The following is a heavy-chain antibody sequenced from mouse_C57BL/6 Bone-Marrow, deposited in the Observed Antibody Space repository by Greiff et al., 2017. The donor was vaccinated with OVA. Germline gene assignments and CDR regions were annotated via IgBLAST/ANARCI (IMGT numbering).Heavy chain of an antibody. CDR1: GYTFTNYW. J-gene: IGHJ2*01. Sequence: VKLVESGAELVRPGTSVKMSCKASGYTFTNYWIGWAKQRPGHGLEWIGDIYPGGGYTNYNEKFKGKATLTADKSSSTAYMQFSSLTSEDSAIYYCARYYAYSRNYFDYWGQGTTLTVSS. D-gene: IGHD1-1*02. CDR3: ARYYAYSRNYFDY. CDR2: IYPGGGYT. V-gene: IGHV1-63*01.